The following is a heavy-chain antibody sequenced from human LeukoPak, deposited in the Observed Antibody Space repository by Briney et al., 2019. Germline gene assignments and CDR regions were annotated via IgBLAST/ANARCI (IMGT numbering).Heavy chain of an antibody. CDR3: ARVIGSYWDSYYFDY. V-gene: IGHV7-4-1*02. J-gene: IGHJ4*02. CDR2: INTNTGNP. CDR1: GYTFTGYY. D-gene: IGHD1-26*01. Sequence: ASVKVSCKASGYTFTGYYMHWVRQAPGQGLEWMGWINTNTGNPTYAQGFTGRFVFSLDTSVSTAYLQISSLKAEDTAVYYCARVIGSYWDSYYFDYWGQGTLVTVSS.